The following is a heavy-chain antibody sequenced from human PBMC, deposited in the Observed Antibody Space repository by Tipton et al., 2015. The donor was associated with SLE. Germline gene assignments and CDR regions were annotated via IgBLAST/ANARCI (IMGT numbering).Heavy chain of an antibody. CDR3: ARDGGSGSYYTIIAY. J-gene: IGHJ4*02. D-gene: IGHD1-26*01. V-gene: IGHV3-74*01. CDR1: GYSLSSYW. CDR2: ITSDGRST. Sequence: SLRLSCVVSGYSLSSYWMYWVRQAPGKGLVWVSRITSDGRSTTYADSVEGRFTISRDNSKNTLYLQMTSLRVEDTAVYYCARDGGSGSYYTIIAYWGQGTLVTVSS.